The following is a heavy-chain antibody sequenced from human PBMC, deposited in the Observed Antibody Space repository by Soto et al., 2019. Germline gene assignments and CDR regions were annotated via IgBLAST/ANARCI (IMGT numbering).Heavy chain of an antibody. CDR3: ARSQGSSTSLEIYYYYYCGMDV. J-gene: IGHJ6*02. D-gene: IGHD2-2*01. CDR1: GGTFSSYA. Sequence: QVQLVQSGAEVKKPGSSVKVSCKASGGTFSSYAISWVRQAPGQGLEWMGGIIPISGTANYAQKFQGRVTITADESTSTAYMELSSLGSEDTAVYYCARSQGSSTSLEIYYYYYCGMDVWGQGTTVTVSS. CDR2: IIPISGTA. V-gene: IGHV1-69*01.